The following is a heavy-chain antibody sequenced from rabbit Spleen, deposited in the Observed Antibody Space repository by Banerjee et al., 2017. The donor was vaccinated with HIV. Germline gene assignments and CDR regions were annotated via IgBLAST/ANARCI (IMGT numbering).Heavy chain of an antibody. CDR1: GFDLRSYG. CDR3: VRGASSSGYYSL. V-gene: IGHV1S47*01. Sequence: QEQLKETGGGLVQPGGSLTLSCKASGFDLRSYGVSWVRQAPGKGLEWIGYIDPVFGATSYATWVNGRFTISSHNAQNTLYLQLNSLTAADTATYFCVRGASSSGYYSLWGPGTLVTVS. J-gene: IGHJ4*01. D-gene: IGHD1-1*01. CDR2: IDPVFGAT.